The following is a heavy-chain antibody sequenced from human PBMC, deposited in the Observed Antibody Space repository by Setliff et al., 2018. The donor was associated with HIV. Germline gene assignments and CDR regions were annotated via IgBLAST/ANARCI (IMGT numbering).Heavy chain of an antibody. CDR3: ARGFLRSRRRWFDP. Sequence: SETLSLTCTVSGGSISNYYWSWIRQPPGKGLEWIGYISYTGTTKYNPSLKSRVTISVGTSKNQFSVRLSSVSAADTAVYFCARGFLRSRRRWFDPWGQGTLVTVSS. J-gene: IGHJ5*02. CDR2: ISYTGTT. D-gene: IGHD4-17*01. CDR1: GGSISNYY. V-gene: IGHV4-59*01.